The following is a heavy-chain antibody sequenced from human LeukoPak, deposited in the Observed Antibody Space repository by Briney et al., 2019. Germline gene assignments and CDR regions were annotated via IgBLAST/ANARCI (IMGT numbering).Heavy chain of an antibody. CDR3: ARGGENSGFDY. J-gene: IGHJ4*02. Sequence: GGSLRLSCAASGFTFSSYEMNWVRQAPGKGLEWVSYISSSGSTIYYADSVKGRFTISRDNAKNSLYLQMNSLRAEDTALYYCARGGENSGFDYWGQGTLVIVSS. V-gene: IGHV3-48*03. CDR1: GFTFSSYE. D-gene: IGHD6-19*01. CDR2: ISSSGSTI.